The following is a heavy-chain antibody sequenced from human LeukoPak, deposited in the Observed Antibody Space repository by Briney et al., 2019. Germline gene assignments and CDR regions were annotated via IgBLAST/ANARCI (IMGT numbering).Heavy chain of an antibody. CDR1: GYTLTELS. V-gene: IGHV1-24*01. CDR3: ATGPQDGFGPTDY. Sequence: ASVKVSCKVSGYTLTELSMHWVRQAPGKGLELMGGFDPEDGETIYAQKFQGRVTMTEDTSTDTAYMELSSLRSEDTAVYYCATGPQDGFGPTDYWGQGTLVTVSS. CDR2: FDPEDGET. D-gene: IGHD3-10*01. J-gene: IGHJ4*02.